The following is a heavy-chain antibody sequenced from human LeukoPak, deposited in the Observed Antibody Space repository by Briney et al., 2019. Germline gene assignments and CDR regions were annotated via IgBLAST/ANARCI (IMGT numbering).Heavy chain of an antibody. J-gene: IGHJ4*02. CDR3: ARGSYYFDY. CDR2: MNPNSGNT. D-gene: IGHD3-10*01. CDR1: GYTFTSHY. V-gene: IGHV1-8*02. Sequence: ASVKVSCKASGYTFTSHYMHWVRQAPGQGLEWMGWMNPNSGNTGYAQKFQGRVTMTRNTSISTAYMELSSLRSEDTAVYYCARGSYYFDYWGQGTLATVSS.